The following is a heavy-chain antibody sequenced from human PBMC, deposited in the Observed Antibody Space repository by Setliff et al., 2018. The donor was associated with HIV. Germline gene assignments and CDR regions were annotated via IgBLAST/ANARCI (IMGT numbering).Heavy chain of an antibody. Sequence: SETLSLTCTVSGGSITTYFWTWIRQPPGKGLEWIGSAFHSGATNYNPSLKSRVTMSVDTSNNHFSLNLKSVTAADTAVYYCARDPLGYNWWRFFDFWGQGAVVTVSS. V-gene: IGHV4-59*01. J-gene: IGHJ4*02. D-gene: IGHD5-12*01. CDR3: ARDPLGYNWWRFFDF. CDR1: GGSITTYF. CDR2: AFHSGAT.